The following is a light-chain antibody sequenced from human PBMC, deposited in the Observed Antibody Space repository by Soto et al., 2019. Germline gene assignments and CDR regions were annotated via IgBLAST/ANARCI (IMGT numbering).Light chain of an antibody. J-gene: IGKJ5*01. CDR2: DAS. CDR3: QQYHYLPT. Sequence: DIPMTQSQPSLSASLVDRVPIXCRASQSISTFLNWYQQKPGKAPKLLIYDASSLETGVPSRFSGSGSGTDFTFTISSLQPEDIATYYCQQYHYLPTFGQGTRLENK. CDR1: QSISTF. V-gene: IGKV1-33*01.